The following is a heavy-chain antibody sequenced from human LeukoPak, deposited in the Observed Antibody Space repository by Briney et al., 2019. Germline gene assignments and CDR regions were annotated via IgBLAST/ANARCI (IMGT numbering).Heavy chain of an antibody. D-gene: IGHD2-2*01. CDR3: AKDLVEYQLLLPFDY. Sequence: PGGSLRLSCAASGFTFSSYSMNWVRQAPGKGLEWVSSISSSSSYIYYADSVKGRFTISRDNSKNTLYLQMNSLRAEDTAVYYCAKDLVEYQLLLPFDYWGQGTLVTVSS. V-gene: IGHV3-21*04. CDR2: ISSSSSYI. CDR1: GFTFSSYS. J-gene: IGHJ4*02.